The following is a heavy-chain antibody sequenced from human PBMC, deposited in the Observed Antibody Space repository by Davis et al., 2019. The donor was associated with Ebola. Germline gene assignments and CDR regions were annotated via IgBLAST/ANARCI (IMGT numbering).Heavy chain of an antibody. J-gene: IGHJ4*02. D-gene: IGHD2-15*01. CDR1: GFTFSSYW. CDR3: ARDPPPGYCSGGSCYEYYFDY. Sequence: GESLKISCAASGFTFSSYWMSWVRQAPGKGLEWVANIKQDGSEKYYVDSVKGRVTISRDNAKNSLYLQMNSLRAEDTAVYYCARDPPPGYCSGGSCYEYYFDYWGQGTLVTVSS. CDR2: IKQDGSEK. V-gene: IGHV3-7*01.